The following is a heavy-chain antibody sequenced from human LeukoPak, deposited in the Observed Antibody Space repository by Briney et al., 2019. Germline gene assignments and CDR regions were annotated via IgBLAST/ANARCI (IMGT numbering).Heavy chain of an antibody. V-gene: IGHV1-69*05. CDR2: IIPIFGTA. Sequence: ASVKVSCKASGGTFSSYAISWVRQAPGQGLEWMGRIIPIFGTANYAQKFQGRVTITTDESTSTAYMELSSLRSVDTAVYYCARGVLRSSGVDYWGQGTLVTVS. CDR3: ARGVLRSSGVDY. J-gene: IGHJ4*02. D-gene: IGHD3-22*01. CDR1: GGTFSSYA.